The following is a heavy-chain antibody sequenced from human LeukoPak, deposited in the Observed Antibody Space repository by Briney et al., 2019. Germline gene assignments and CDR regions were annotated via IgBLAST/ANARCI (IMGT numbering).Heavy chain of an antibody. CDR2: ISGYNGNT. CDR1: GDRFNSFG. CDR3: ARKIAPGGTGLGCLDA. J-gene: IGHJ5*02. Sequence: GASVKVSCKASGDRFNSFGISWVRQVPGQGLEWMGWISGYNGNTKYAQKLLGRVTLTTDTSSSTAYMELRSLSSDDTAVYYCARKIAPGGTGLGCLDAWGQGTLVIVSS. D-gene: IGHD1-26*01. V-gene: IGHV1-18*01.